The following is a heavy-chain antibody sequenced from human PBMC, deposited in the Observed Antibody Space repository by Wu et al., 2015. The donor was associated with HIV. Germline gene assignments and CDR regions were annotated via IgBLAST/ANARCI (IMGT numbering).Heavy chain of an antibody. D-gene: IGHD2-15*01. CDR1: GYTFTGYY. Sequence: QVQLVQSGAEVKKPGASVKVSCKASGYTFTGYYMHWVRQAPGQGLEWMGWINPNSGGTNYAQKFQGRVTMTRDTSISTAYMELSRLRSDDTAVYYCARVLSDIVVVVAPFDIWGQGTMVTVSS. J-gene: IGHJ3*02. V-gene: IGHV1-2*02. CDR2: INPNSGGT. CDR3: ARVLSDIVVVVAPFDI.